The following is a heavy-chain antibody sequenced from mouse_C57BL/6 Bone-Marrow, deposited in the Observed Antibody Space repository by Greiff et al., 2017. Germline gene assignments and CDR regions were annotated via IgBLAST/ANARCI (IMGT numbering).Heavy chain of an antibody. CDR2: IYPRDGST. V-gene: IGHV1-78*01. J-gene: IGHJ2*01. D-gene: IGHD2-4*01. CDR1: GYTFTDHT. CDR3: ARLGYYYDLVSPYYFDY. Sequence: QVQLQQSDAELVKPGASVKISCKVSGYTFTDHTIHWMKQRPEQGLEWIGYIYPRDGSTKYNEKFKGKATLTADKSSSTAYMQLNSLTSEDSAVDFCARLGYYYDLVSPYYFDYWGQGTTLTVSS.